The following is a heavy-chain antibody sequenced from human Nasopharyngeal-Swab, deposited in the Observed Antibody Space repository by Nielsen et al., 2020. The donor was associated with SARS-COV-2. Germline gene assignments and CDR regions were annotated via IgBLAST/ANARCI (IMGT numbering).Heavy chain of an antibody. CDR1: GFTFSSYW. Sequence: GESLKISCAASGFTFSSYWMSWVRQAPGKGLERVANIKQDGSEKYYADSVKGRFTISRDNSKNTLYLQMNSLRAEDTAVYYCAMRVYYGMDVWGQGTTVTVSS. CDR2: IKQDGSEK. V-gene: IGHV3-7*03. J-gene: IGHJ6*02. CDR3: AMRVYYGMDV.